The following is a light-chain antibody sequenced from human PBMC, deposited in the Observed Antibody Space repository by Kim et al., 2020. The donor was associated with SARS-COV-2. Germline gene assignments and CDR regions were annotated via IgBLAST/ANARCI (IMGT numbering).Light chain of an antibody. CDR2: KAS. J-gene: IGKJ2*01. V-gene: IGKV1-5*03. Sequence: SAPVGGRVTITCRASPSISSWLAWYQQKPGKAPKLLIYKASSLESGVPSRFSGSGSGTEFTLTISSLQPDDFATYYCQQYNSYRYTFGQGTKLEI. CDR1: PSISSW. CDR3: QQYNSYRYT.